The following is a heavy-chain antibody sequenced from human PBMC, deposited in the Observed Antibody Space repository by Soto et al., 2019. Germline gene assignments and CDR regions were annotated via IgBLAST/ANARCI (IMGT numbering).Heavy chain of an antibody. CDR2: ISPYTDDP. J-gene: IGHJ5*02. CDR1: GNTFTNFG. CDR3: ARVIPGAEAWFPP. V-gene: IGHV1-18*01. Sequence: QGQLVQSGVEVKKPGASVKVSCSASGNTFTNFGVTWVRQAPGQGLEWMGWISPYTDDPSYAQKFQGRVTMTIDTSTSTAYLALRSLHSAAPAGYYWARVIPGAEAWFPPGGRGTLVTVPS.